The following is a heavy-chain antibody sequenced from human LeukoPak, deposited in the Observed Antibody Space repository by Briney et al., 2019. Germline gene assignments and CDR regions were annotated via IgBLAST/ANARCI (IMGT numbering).Heavy chain of an antibody. CDR1: GFTFSDYY. J-gene: IGHJ4*02. D-gene: IGHD1-26*01. V-gene: IGHV3-11*06. Sequence: GGSLRLSCAASGFTFSDYYMSWIGQAPGKGLEWVSYISSSSSYTNYADSVKGRFTISRDNAKNSLYLQMNSLRAEDTAVYYCGREGIGDYFDYWGQGTLVTVSS. CDR3: GREGIGDYFDY. CDR2: ISSSSSYT.